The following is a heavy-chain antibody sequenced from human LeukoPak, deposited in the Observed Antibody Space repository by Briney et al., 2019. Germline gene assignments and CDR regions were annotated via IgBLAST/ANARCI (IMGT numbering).Heavy chain of an antibody. CDR3: AKEALVGGTSLDGYYFYGMDV. CDR1: GFTFSDYY. CDR2: ISSSSSYT. V-gene: IGHV3-11*05. D-gene: IGHD1-26*01. Sequence: PGGSLRLSCVASGFTFSDYYMSWIRQAPGKGLEWVSYISSSSSYTNYADSVKGRFTISRDNAKNSLYLQMNSLRAEDTAVYYCAKEALVGGTSLDGYYFYGMDVWGQGTTVTVSS. J-gene: IGHJ6*02.